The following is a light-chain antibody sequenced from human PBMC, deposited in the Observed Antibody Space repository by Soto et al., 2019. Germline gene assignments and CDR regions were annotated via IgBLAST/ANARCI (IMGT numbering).Light chain of an antibody. CDR3: AAWDDTLNGAV. CDR1: TSNIGSNS. Sequence: QSVLTQPPSASGTPGPRVTISCSGSTSNIGSNSVNWYQQLPGPAPKLLIYSNNQRPSGVPDLFSCSKSGSSASLAISGLQSEDEADYYCAAWDDTLNGAVFGRGTKVTVL. J-gene: IGLJ2*01. CDR2: SNN. V-gene: IGLV1-44*01.